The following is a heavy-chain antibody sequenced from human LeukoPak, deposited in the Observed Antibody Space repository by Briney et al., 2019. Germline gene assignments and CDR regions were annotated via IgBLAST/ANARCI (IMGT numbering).Heavy chain of an antibody. CDR2: ISGSGGST. D-gene: IGHD3-3*01. J-gene: IGHJ4*02. CDR1: GFTFSSYA. V-gene: IGHV3-23*01. CDR3: AKDPMYYDFWMAFDY. Sequence: GGSLRLSCAASGFTFSSYAMSWVRQAPGKGLEWVSAISGSGGSTYYADSVKGRFTISRDNSKNTLYLQMNSLRAEDTAVYYCAKDPMYYDFWMAFDYWGQGTLVTVSS.